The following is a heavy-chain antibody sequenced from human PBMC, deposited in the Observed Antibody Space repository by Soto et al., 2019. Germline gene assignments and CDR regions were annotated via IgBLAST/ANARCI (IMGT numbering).Heavy chain of an antibody. V-gene: IGHV1-3*01. D-gene: IGHD3-3*01. J-gene: IGHJ4*02. CDR1: GYTFTTYA. CDR3: AKAIFGTFIPYYFDS. Sequence: QVQLVQSGAEVKKPGASVKVSCKASGYTFTTYAIHWVRQAPGQRLDWMGWINAGDGNTKYSQRFQGRVTITRDTSASIAYMELSSLTSEDTAVYYCAKAIFGTFIPYYFDSWGQGTLVTVSS. CDR2: INAGDGNT.